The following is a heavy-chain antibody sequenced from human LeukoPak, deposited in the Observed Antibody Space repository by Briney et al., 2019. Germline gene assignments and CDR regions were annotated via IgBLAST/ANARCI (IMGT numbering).Heavy chain of an antibody. CDR1: GFSFSNHY. CDR3: TRVIVAVPGYFDYFDF. Sequence: GGSLRLSCTASGFSFSNHYMRWIRQAPGKGLEWVANINEDGSNKWHLGSVKGRFTVSRDNARNSLYLQMNSLRVEDTAVYYCTRVIVAVPGYFDYFDFWGQGVLVTASS. V-gene: IGHV3-7*01. D-gene: IGHD6-19*01. CDR2: INEDGSNK. J-gene: IGHJ4*02.